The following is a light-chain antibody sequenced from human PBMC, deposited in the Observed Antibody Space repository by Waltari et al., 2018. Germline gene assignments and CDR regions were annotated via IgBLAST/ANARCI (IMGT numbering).Light chain of an antibody. J-gene: IGKJ1*01. Sequence: DIQMTQSPSSLSASVGDRVTITCRASQSISRHLNWYQQKPGKAPNLLIYGASNLQSGVPSRFSASGSGTDFTLTISSLQPEDFATYYCQQSYSAPWTFGQGTKVEIK. CDR2: GAS. CDR3: QQSYSAPWT. CDR1: QSISRH. V-gene: IGKV1-39*01.